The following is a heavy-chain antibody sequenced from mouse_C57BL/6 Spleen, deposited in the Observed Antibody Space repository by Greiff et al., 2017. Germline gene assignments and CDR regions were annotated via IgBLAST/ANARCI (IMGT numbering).Heavy chain of an antibody. J-gene: IGHJ2*01. CDR2: ISYDGSN. D-gene: IGHD2-2*01. Sequence: DVQLQESGPGLVKPSQSLSLTCSVTGYSITSGYYWNWIRQFPGNKLEWMGYISYDGSNNYNPSLKNRISIIRDTSKNQFFLKLNSVTTEDTATYYCARDGYPFDYWGQGTTLTVSS. CDR3: ARDGYPFDY. CDR1: GYSITSGYY. V-gene: IGHV3-6*01.